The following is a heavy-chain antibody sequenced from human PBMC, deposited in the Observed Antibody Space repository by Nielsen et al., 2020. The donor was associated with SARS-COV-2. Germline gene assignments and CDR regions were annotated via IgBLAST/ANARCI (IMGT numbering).Heavy chain of an antibody. CDR3: AKEVRPGIAAANDY. D-gene: IGHD6-13*01. V-gene: IGHV3-9*01. CDR1: GFTFDDYA. J-gene: IGHJ4*02. CDR2: ISWNSGSI. Sequence: SLKISCPASGFTFDDYAMQWVRQAPGKGLEWVSGISWNSGSIGYANSVKGRFTISSDNAKNYLYLQMNSLRAEDTSLYYCAKEVRPGIAAANDYWGQGTLVTVSS.